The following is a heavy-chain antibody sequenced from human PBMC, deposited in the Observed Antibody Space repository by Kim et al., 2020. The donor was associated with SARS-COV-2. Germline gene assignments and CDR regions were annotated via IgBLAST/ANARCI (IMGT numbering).Heavy chain of an antibody. CDR2: ISYDGSKK. CDR3: AKSFSGSYFGYDY. Sequence: GGSLRLSCAASGFTFNTYGMHWVRQGPGKGLGRVAVISYDGSKKYYADSVKGRFTISRDNSKNTLYLQMNSLRIEDTAVYYCAKSFSGSYFGYDYWGQGTLVTVSS. V-gene: IGHV3-30*18. CDR1: GFTFNTYG. D-gene: IGHD1-26*01. J-gene: IGHJ4*02.